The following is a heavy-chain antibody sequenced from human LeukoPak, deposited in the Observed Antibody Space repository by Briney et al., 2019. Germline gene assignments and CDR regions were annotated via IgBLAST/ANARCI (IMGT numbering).Heavy chain of an antibody. CDR3: ARGTTLIRGGDY. Sequence: KTSQTLSLTCTLSGGSISSGDYYWNWIRQPPGKGLEWIGYIYYSGSTYYNPSLKSRVTISVDTSKNQFSLKLSSVTAADTAVYYCARGTTLIRGGDYWGQGTLVTVSS. CDR1: GGSISSGDYY. J-gene: IGHJ4*02. CDR2: IYYSGST. D-gene: IGHD3-10*01. V-gene: IGHV4-30-4*08.